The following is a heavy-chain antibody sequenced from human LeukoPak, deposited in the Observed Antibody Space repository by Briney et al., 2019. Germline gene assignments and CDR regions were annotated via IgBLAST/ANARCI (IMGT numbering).Heavy chain of an antibody. D-gene: IGHD1-1*01. CDR2: IYYSGST. Sequence: SETLSLTCTVSGGSISSYYWSWIRQPPGKGLECIGYIYYSGSTKYNPSLKSRVTMSVDTSKNQFSLKLTSVTAADTAVYYCATGETGSTLGGYWGQGTLVTVSS. CDR1: GGSISSYY. CDR3: ATGETGSTLGGY. V-gene: IGHV4-59*01. J-gene: IGHJ4*02.